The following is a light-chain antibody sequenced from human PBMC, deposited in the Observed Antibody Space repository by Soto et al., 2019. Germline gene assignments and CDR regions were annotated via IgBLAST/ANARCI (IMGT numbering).Light chain of an antibody. J-gene: IGLJ1*01. CDR3: CIYATKYI. CDR1: LSDVAVYEY. Sequence: QSVLIQPRSVSASLGQSVTISCTGSLSDVAVYEYVSWYQQQPDKAPKLMIYDVNKRASGVPDRFSGSKSGNAASLIISGLQVADEADYYCCIYATKYIFGTGTKATVL. V-gene: IGLV2-11*01. CDR2: DVN.